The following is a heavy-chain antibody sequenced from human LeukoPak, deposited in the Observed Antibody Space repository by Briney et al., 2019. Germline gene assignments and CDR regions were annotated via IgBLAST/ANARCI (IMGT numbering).Heavy chain of an antibody. V-gene: IGHV1-69*05. J-gene: IGHJ3*02. CDR2: IIPIFGTA. CDR1: GGTFSSYA. Sequence: SVKVSCKASGGTFSSYAISWVRQAPGQGLEWMEGIIPIFGTANYAQKFQGRVTITTDESTSTAYMELSSLRSEDTAVYYCAINYGYYDYVRGSYPLAHAFDIWGQGTMVTVSS. D-gene: IGHD3-16*02. CDR3: AINYGYYDYVRGSYPLAHAFDI.